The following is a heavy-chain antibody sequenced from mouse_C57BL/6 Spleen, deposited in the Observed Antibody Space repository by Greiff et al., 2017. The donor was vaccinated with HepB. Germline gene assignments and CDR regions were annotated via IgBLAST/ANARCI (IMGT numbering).Heavy chain of an antibody. CDR1: GYSITSGYY. Sequence: EVHLVESGPGLVKPSQSLSLTCSVTGYSITSGYYWNWIRQFPGNKLEWMGYISYDGSNNYNPSLKNRISITRDTSKNQFFLKLNSVTTEDTATYYCARGSFMDYWGQGTSVTVSS. CDR2: ISYDGSN. J-gene: IGHJ4*01. CDR3: ARGSFMDY. V-gene: IGHV3-6*01.